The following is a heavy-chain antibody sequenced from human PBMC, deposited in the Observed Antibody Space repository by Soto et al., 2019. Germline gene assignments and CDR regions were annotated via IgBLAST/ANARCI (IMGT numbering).Heavy chain of an antibody. CDR2: IRSKANSYAT. J-gene: IGHJ6*02. CDR3: TSQVIGYCSGGSCYSSFYYYYGMDV. Sequence: EVQLVESGGGLVQPGGSLKLSCAASGFTFSGSAMHWVRQASGKGLEWVGRIRSKANSYATAYAASVKGRFTISRDDSKNTAYLQMNSLKTEDTAVYYCTSQVIGYCSGGSCYSSFYYYYGMDVWGQGTTVTVSS. D-gene: IGHD2-15*01. V-gene: IGHV3-73*02. CDR1: GFTFSGSA.